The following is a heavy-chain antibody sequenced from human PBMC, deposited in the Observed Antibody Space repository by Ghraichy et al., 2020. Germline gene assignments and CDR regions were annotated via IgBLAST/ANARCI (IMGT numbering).Heavy chain of an antibody. J-gene: IGHJ4*02. CDR2: INHSGST. Sequence: SETLSLTCAVYGGSFSGYYWSWIRQPPGKGLEWIGEINHSGSTNYNPSLKSRVTISVDTSKNQFSLKLSSVTSADTAVYYCAMGSALYGVRYWGQGTLVTVSS. V-gene: IGHV4-34*01. CDR3: AMGSALYGVRY. D-gene: IGHD3-10*01. CDR1: GGSFSGYY.